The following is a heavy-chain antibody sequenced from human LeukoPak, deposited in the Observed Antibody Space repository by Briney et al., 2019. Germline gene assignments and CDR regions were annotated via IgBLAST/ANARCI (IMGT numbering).Heavy chain of an antibody. Sequence: ASVKVSCKASGYTFTSYYMHWVRQAPGQGLEWMGIINPNGGSTNYAQKFLGRVTMTRDTSTSTVYMELSSLRAEDTAVYYCAKSVAGFPNWFDPWGQGTLVTVSS. J-gene: IGHJ5*02. CDR2: INPNGGST. D-gene: IGHD6-19*01. V-gene: IGHV1-46*01. CDR3: AKSVAGFPNWFDP. CDR1: GYTFTSYY.